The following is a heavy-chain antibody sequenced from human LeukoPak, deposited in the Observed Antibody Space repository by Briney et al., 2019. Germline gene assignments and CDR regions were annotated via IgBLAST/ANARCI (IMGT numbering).Heavy chain of an antibody. CDR3: ARHSIQGRPYYYYGMDV. D-gene: IGHD1-1*01. V-gene: IGHV4-39*01. CDR2: IYYSGST. J-gene: IGHJ6*02. CDR1: GGSISSGSYY. Sequence: SETLSLTCTVSGGSISSGSYYWVWIRQPPGKGLEWIANIYYSGSTYYNPSLKSRLTISVDTSKNQFSLKLSSVTAADTAVYYCARHSIQGRPYYYYGMDVWGQGTTVTVSS.